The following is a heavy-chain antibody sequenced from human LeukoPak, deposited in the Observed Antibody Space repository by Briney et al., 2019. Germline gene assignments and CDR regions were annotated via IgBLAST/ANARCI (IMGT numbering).Heavy chain of an antibody. D-gene: IGHD5-24*01. J-gene: IGHJ4*02. CDR3: ARDGAIRDGYPTWDY. CDR2: ISSSSSYI. Sequence: PGGSLRLSCAASGFTFSSYSMNWVRQAPGKGLEWVSSISSSSSYIYYADSVKGRFTISRDNAKNSLYLQMNSLRAEDTAVYYCARDGAIRDGYPTWDYWGQGTLVTVSS. V-gene: IGHV3-21*01. CDR1: GFTFSSYS.